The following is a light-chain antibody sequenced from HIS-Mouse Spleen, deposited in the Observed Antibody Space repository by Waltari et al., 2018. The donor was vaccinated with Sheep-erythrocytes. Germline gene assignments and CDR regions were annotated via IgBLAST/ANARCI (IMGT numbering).Light chain of an antibody. CDR2: QDC. V-gene: IGLV3-1*01. Sequence: SYELTQPPSVSVSPGQTASIPCSGDKLGDKYACWYQQKPGQSPVLVIYQDCKRPSGIPERFSGSNSGNTATLTIGGTQAMDEADYYCQAWDSSTAVFGGGTKLTVL. J-gene: IGLJ2*01. CDR1: KLGDKY. CDR3: QAWDSSTAV.